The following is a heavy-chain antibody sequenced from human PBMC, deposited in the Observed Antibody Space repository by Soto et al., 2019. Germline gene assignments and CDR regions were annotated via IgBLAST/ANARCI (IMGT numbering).Heavy chain of an antibody. CDR3: ARDAGIVTREYYFDY. D-gene: IGHD2-15*01. V-gene: IGHV3-30-3*01. J-gene: IGHJ4*02. CDR1: GFTFTNYA. Sequence: PGGSLRLSCAASGFTFTNYAVHWVRQAPGKGLEWVAVISFDGTSKFYADSVKGRFTISRDNSKNTLYLQMNSLRAEDTAVYYCARDAGIVTREYYFDYWGQGALGTVS. CDR2: ISFDGTSK.